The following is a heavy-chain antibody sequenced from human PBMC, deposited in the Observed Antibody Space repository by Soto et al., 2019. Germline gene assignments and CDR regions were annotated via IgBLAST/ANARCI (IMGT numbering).Heavy chain of an antibody. V-gene: IGHV3-21*01. CDR2: ISSSSSYI. J-gene: IGHJ4*02. CDR1: GFTFSSYS. Sequence: GGSLRLSCAASGFTFSSYSMNWVRQAPGKGLEWVSSISSSSSYIYYADSVKGGFTIYLENAKNSRYLQMNSLRAENTTVYYCARDHATYYYDSSPPRFPDYWGQGALVTVSS. CDR3: ARDHATYYYDSSPPRFPDY. D-gene: IGHD3-22*01.